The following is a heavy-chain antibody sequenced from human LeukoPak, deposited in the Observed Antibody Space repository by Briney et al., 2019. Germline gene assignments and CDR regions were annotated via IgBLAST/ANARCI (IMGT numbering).Heavy chain of an antibody. CDR2: IHYGGGT. CDR1: GGSISSYY. D-gene: IGHD6-19*01. J-gene: IGHJ4*02. Sequence: PSETLSLTCTVPGGSISSYYWSWIRQPPGKGLEWIGYIHYGGGTNYNPSLKSRVTISVDTSKNQFSLKLSSVTAADTAVYYCARGRVAGNYWGQGTLVTVSS. V-gene: IGHV4-59*01. CDR3: ARGRVAGNY.